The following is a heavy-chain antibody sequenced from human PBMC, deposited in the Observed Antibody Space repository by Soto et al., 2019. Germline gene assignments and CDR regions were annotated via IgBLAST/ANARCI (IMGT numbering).Heavy chain of an antibody. V-gene: IGHV1-69*02. D-gene: IGHD3-3*01. CDR2: IIPILGIA. J-gene: IGHJ4*02. CDR1: GGTFSSYT. Sequence: QVQLVQSGAEVKKPGSSVKVSCKASGGTFSSYTISWVRQAPGQGLEWMGRIIPILGIANYAQKFQGRVTIPADKSTSTAYMELSSLRSEDTAVYYCARGRLTVWSGYYFDYWGQGTLVTVSS. CDR3: ARGRLTVWSGYYFDY.